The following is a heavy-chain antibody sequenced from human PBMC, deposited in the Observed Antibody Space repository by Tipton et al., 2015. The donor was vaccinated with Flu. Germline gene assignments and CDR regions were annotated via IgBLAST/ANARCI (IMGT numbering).Heavy chain of an antibody. Sequence: GSLRLSCAASGFTFTNYVMAWVRQAPGKGLEWVSRIAGNGGGTYYGDSVRGRFTISRDNSKNTVYLEMNSLRDDDTAVYYCAKGRASTVTAPEYWGQGTRVTVSS. J-gene: IGHJ4*02. CDR3: AKGRASTVTAPEY. V-gene: IGHV3-23*01. CDR1: GFTFTNYV. CDR2: IAGNGGGT. D-gene: IGHD4-17*01.